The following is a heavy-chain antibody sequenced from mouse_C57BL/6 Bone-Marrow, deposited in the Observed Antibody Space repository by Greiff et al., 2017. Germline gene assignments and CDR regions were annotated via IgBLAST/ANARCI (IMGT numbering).Heavy chain of an antibody. D-gene: IGHD3-2*02. CDR3: ARGQLRFAY. CDR2: IYPRSGNT. CDR1: GYTFTSYG. Sequence: VQLQQPGAELARPGASVKLSCKASGYTFTSYGISWVKQRTGQGLEWIGEIYPRSGNTYYNEKFKGKDTLTADKSSSTAYMELRSLTSEDSAVYFCARGQLRFAYWGQGTLVTVSA. V-gene: IGHV1-81*01. J-gene: IGHJ3*01.